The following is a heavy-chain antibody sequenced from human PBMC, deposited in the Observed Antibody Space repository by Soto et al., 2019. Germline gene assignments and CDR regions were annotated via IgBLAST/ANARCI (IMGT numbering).Heavy chain of an antibody. V-gene: IGHV3-21*01. CDR2: ISSSSSYI. CDR3: ARGMGVAGRRYYFDY. CDR1: GFTFSSYS. Sequence: EVQLVESGGGLVKPGGSPRLSCAASGFTFSSYSMNWVRQAPGKGLEWVSSISSSSSYIYYADSVKGRFTISRDNAKNSLYLQMNSLRAEDTAVYYCARGMGVAGRRYYFDYWGQGTLVTVSS. J-gene: IGHJ4*02. D-gene: IGHD6-19*01.